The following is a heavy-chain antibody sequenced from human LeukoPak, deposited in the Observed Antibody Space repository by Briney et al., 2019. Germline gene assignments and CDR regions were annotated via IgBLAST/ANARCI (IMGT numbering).Heavy chain of an antibody. CDR3: ARASWSGGYNSPFGAFDI. Sequence: ASVKVSCKASGYTFTSYGITWVRQAPGQGLEWMGWISAYNGNTNYAQSLRDRVTMTTDTSTSTAYMELSSLRSEDTAVYYCARASWSGGYNSPFGAFDIWGQGTMVTVSS. D-gene: IGHD5-24*01. J-gene: IGHJ3*02. V-gene: IGHV1-18*01. CDR1: GYTFTSYG. CDR2: ISAYNGNT.